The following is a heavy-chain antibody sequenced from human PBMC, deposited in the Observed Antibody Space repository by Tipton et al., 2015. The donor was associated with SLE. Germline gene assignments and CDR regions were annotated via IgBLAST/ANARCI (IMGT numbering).Heavy chain of an antibody. Sequence: SLRLSCTASGFTFGDYAMSWFRQAPGKGLEWVAFIRYDGSNKYYADSVKGRFTISRDNSKNTLYLQMNSLRAEDTAVYYCALDSSFDYWGQGTLVTVSS. V-gene: IGHV3-30*02. D-gene: IGHD6-13*01. CDR3: ALDSSFDY. J-gene: IGHJ4*02. CDR2: IRYDGSNK. CDR1: GFTFGDYA.